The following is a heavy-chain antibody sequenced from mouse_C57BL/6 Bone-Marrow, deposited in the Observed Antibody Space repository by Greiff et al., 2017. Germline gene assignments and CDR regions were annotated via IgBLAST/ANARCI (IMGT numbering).Heavy chain of an antibody. CDR1: GFTFSSYA. CDR2: ISSGGDYI. J-gene: IGHJ2*01. CDR3: TRAITTVPFDY. V-gene: IGHV5-9-1*02. D-gene: IGHD1-1*01. Sequence: EVKVVESGEGLVKPGGSLKLSCAASGFTFSSYAMSWVRQTPEKRLEWVAYISSGGDYIYYSDTVKGRFTFSRDNPRNTLYLQMSSLKSEDTAMYYCTRAITTVPFDYWGQGTTLTVSS.